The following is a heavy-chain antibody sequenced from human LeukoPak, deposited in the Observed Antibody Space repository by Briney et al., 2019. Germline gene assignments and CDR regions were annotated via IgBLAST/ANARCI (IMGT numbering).Heavy chain of an antibody. J-gene: IGHJ6*03. CDR3: ARCIAARPNYYYYMDV. CDR2: IYTSGST. D-gene: IGHD6-6*01. Sequence: SQTLSLTCTVSGGSISSGSYYWSWIRQPAGKVLEWIGRIYTSGSTNYNPSLKSRVTISVDTSKNQFSLKLSSVTAADTAVYYCARCIAARPNYYYYMDVWGKGTTVTVSS. V-gene: IGHV4-61*02. CDR1: GGSISSGSYY.